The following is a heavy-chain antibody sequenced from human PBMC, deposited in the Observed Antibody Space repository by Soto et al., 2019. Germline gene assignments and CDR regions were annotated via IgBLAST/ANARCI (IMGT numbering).Heavy chain of an antibody. CDR1: GYTFPTYG. J-gene: IGHJ4*02. Sequence: QVQLVQSGGEVKKPGASVRVSCRASGYTFPTYGFAWVRQAPGQGLEWMGWISVYNGFTHYAQKFRGRVTVTTETSTSTVHMELRSLSSDDTAVYYCAREFEGHSSSWPFDYWGQGTLVTVSA. CDR3: AREFEGHSSSWPFDY. CDR2: ISVYNGFT. D-gene: IGHD6-13*01. V-gene: IGHV1-18*01.